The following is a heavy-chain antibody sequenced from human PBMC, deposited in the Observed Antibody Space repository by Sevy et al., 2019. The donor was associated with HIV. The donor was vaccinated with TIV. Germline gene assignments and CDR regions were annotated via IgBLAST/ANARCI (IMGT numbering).Heavy chain of an antibody. CDR1: GFTFSSYS. CDR3: AREGRGYSYGS. D-gene: IGHD5-18*01. J-gene: IGHJ5*02. CDR2: ISSSSTI. Sequence: GSLRLSCAASGFTFSSYSMNWVRQAPGKGLEWVSYISSSSTIYYADSVKGRFTISRDNAKNSLYLQMNSLRAEDTAVYYCAREGRGYSYGSWGQGTLVTVSS. V-gene: IGHV3-48*01.